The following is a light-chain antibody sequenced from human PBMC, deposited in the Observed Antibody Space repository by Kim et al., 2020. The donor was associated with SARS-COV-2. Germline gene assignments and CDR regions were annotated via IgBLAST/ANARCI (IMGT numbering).Light chain of an antibody. CDR3: QQYYSDPIT. CDR1: QSLYSSNSKNF. Sequence: ATINCKSSQSLYSSNSKNFLAWFQQRPGQPPKLVLYWASTRESGVPDRFSGSGSGTDFSLTISNLRAEDVAVYYCQQYYSDPITFGQGTRLEIK. J-gene: IGKJ5*01. CDR2: WAS. V-gene: IGKV4-1*01.